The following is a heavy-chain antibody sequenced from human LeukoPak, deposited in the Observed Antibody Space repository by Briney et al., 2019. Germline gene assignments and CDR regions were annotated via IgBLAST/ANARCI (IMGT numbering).Heavy chain of an antibody. J-gene: IGHJ6*02. CDR3: ARSSSTSFRFYYYYYYGMDV. CDR2: IKQDGSEK. CDR1: GFTFSSYW. D-gene: IGHD2-2*01. V-gene: IGHV3-7*01. Sequence: GGSLRLSCAASGFTFSSYWMNWVRQAPGEGLEWVANIKQDGSEKYYVDSVKGRFTISRDNAKNSVYLEMNSLRAEDTTVYYCARSSSTSFRFYYYYYYGMDVWGQGTTVTVSS.